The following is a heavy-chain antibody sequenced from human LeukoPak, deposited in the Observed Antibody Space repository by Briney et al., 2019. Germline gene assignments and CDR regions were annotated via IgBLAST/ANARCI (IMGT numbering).Heavy chain of an antibody. V-gene: IGHV3-74*01. CDR1: GFTFSSYW. D-gene: IGHD4-17*01. J-gene: IGHJ4*02. CDR2: INSDGSST. CDR3: VIDNFPYGETR. Sequence: GGSLRLSCAASGFTFSSYWIHWVRQAPGKGLVWVSRINSDGSSTSYADSVKGRFTISRDNAKNTLYLQMNSLRAEDTAVYYCVIDNFPYGETRWGQGTLVTVSS.